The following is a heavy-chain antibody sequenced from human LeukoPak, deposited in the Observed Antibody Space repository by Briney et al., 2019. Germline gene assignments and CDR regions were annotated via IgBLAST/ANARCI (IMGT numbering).Heavy chain of an antibody. CDR3: ATATRGGHYDH. CDR1: GFSFSSYD. CDR2: IGTAGDT. Sequence: GGSLRLSCAASGFSFSSYDLHWVRQRKGESPEWVSAIGTAGDTYYPGSVKGRFTISRENAKNSLYLQMTSLEVGDTAVYYCATATRGGHYDHWGQGTLVTVSS. V-gene: IGHV3-13*01. J-gene: IGHJ5*02. D-gene: IGHD2-21*02.